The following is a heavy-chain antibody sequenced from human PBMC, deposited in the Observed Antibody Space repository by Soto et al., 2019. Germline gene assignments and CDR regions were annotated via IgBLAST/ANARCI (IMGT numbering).Heavy chain of an antibody. CDR3: ASPARYSGSYAHFDY. J-gene: IGHJ4*02. Sequence: LRLSCAASGFTFSDYYMSWIRQAPGKGLEWVSYISSSGSTIYYADSVKGRFTISRDNAKNSLYLQMNSLRAEDTAVYYCASPARYSGSYAHFDYWGQGTLVTVSS. D-gene: IGHD1-26*01. V-gene: IGHV3-11*01. CDR2: ISSSGSTI. CDR1: GFTFSDYY.